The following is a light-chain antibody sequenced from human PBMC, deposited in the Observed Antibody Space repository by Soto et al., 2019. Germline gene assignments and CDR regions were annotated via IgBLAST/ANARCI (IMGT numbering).Light chain of an antibody. V-gene: IGLV2-14*01. Sequence: QSVLTQPASVSGSPGQSITISCTGTSSDVGGYNYVSWYQQHPGKAPKLMIYDVSNRPSGVSNRFSSSKSGNTASLTISGLQAEDEADYYCSSYTSSSTLNYVFGTGTKVTVL. J-gene: IGLJ1*01. CDR1: SSDVGGYNY. CDR3: SSYTSSSTLNYV. CDR2: DVS.